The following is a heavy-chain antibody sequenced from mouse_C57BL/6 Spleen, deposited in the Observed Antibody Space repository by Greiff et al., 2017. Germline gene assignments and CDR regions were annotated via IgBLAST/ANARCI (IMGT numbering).Heavy chain of an antibody. CDR1: GYTFTDYA. D-gene: IGHD1-2*01. CDR3: TRGGYFGRYFDV. CDR2: IDPETGGT. V-gene: IGHV1-15*01. J-gene: IGHJ1*03. Sequence: QVQLQQSGAELVRPGASVTLSCKASGYTFTDYAMHWVKQTPVHGLEWIGAIDPETGGTAYNQKFKGKAILTADKSSSTAYLDLRSLASPDSAVYYCTRGGYFGRYFDVWGTGTTVTVSS.